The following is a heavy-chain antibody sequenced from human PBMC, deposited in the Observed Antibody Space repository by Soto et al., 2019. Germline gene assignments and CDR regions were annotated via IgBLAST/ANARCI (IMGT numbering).Heavy chain of an antibody. Sequence: AASVKVSCKASGGTFSSYAISWVRQAPGQGLEWMGGIIPIFGTANYAQKFQGRVTITADKSTSTAYMELSSLRSEDTAVYYCARRLGYSYGGGMGFWGQRTTVTVSS. D-gene: IGHD5-18*01. CDR2: IIPIFGTA. CDR3: ARRLGYSYGGGMGF. CDR1: GGTFSSYA. V-gene: IGHV1-69*06. J-gene: IGHJ6*02.